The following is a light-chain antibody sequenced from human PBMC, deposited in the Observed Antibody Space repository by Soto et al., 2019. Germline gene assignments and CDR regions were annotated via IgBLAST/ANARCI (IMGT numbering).Light chain of an antibody. CDR3: QQYGSSPPT. V-gene: IGKV3-20*01. CDR1: QSVSSNY. CDR2: AAS. J-gene: IGKJ3*01. Sequence: EIVLTQSPGTLSLSPGERGTLSCRASQSVSSNYLAWYQQKPGQAPRLLIYAASSRATGISDRFSGSGSGTDFTLTISRLEPEDFAFYYCQQYGSSPPTFGPGTKVDIK.